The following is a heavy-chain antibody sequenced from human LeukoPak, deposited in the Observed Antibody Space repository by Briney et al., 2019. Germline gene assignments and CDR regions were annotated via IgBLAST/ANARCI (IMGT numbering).Heavy chain of an antibody. Sequence: SETLSLTCAVSGFSISSNYYWGWIRQPPGKGLDWIGTIYDSGNTYHNPSLKSRVTISVDTSKNQFSLKLSSVTAADTAVYYCARSPDSPDYFDSSGYDYWGQGTLVTVSS. D-gene: IGHD3-22*01. CDR2: IYDSGNT. J-gene: IGHJ4*02. CDR1: GFSISSNYY. V-gene: IGHV4-38-2*01. CDR3: ARSPDSPDYFDSSGYDY.